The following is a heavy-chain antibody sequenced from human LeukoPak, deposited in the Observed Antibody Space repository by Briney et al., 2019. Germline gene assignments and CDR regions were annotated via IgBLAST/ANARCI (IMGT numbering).Heavy chain of an antibody. D-gene: IGHD4-17*01. Sequence: GGSLRLSCAASGFTFSSYGMHWVRQAPGKGLEWVAVISYDGSNKYYADSVKGRFTISRDNSKNTLYLQMNSLRAEDTAAYYCAKGPHYGDYDGDWFDPWGQGTLVTVSS. CDR3: AKGPHYGDYDGDWFDP. V-gene: IGHV3-30*18. CDR2: ISYDGSNK. J-gene: IGHJ5*02. CDR1: GFTFSSYG.